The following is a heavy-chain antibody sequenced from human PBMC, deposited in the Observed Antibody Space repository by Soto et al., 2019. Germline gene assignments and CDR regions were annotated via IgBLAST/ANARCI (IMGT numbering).Heavy chain of an antibody. CDR2: IKQDGSEK. CDR1: GFTFSSYW. D-gene: IGHD6-13*01. J-gene: IGHJ6*03. CDR3: AGGVRSYYFYYMDV. V-gene: IGHV3-7*01. Sequence: GGSLRLSCAASGFTFSSYWMSWVRQAPGKGLEWVANIKQDGSEKYYVDSVKGRFTISRDNAKNSLYLQMNSLRAEDTAVYYCAGGVRSYYFYYMDVWGKGTTVTVSS.